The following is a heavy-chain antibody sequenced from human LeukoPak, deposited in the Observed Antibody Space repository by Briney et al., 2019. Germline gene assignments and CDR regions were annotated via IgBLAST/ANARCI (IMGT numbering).Heavy chain of an antibody. CDR2: INPNSGGT. CDR3: ARDLGWGGEEAFDI. D-gene: IGHD2-21*01. V-gene: IGHV1-2*02. CDR1: GYTVTGYF. J-gene: IGHJ3*02. Sequence: ASMKVSCKASGYTVTGYFIHWVRQAPGQALEGMGCINPNSGGTNCAQNFQGRVTMTRDTSTSTAYMELSRLRSDDTAVYYCARDLGWGGEEAFDIWGQGTMVTVSS.